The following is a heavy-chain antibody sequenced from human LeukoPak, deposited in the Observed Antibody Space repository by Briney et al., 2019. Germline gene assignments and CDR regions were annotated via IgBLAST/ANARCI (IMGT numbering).Heavy chain of an antibody. CDR3: ARDYYDSSGYSRFDP. J-gene: IGHJ5*02. V-gene: IGHV1-2*02. CDR1: GYTFTGYY. CDR2: INPDTGAT. Sequence: ASVKVSCKASGYTFTGYYMHWVRQAPGQGLEWMGWINPDTGATRWPQKFQGRVTMTRDASISIAYMEVSSLRYDDTAVYYCARDYYDSSGYSRFDPWGQGTLVTVSS. D-gene: IGHD3-22*01.